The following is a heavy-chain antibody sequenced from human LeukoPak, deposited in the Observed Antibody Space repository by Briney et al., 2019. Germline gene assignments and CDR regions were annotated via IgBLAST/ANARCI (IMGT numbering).Heavy chain of an antibody. CDR2: IIPIFGIA. CDR3: AREYDSDYYYYGMDV. J-gene: IGHJ6*02. V-gene: IGHV1-69*04. Sequence: SVKLSCKASGATFSSYAISWVRQAPGQGLEWMGRIIPIFGIANYAQKFQGRVTITADKSTSTAYMELSSLRSEDTAVYYCAREYDSDYYYYGMDVWGQGTTVTVSS. D-gene: IGHD3-3*01. CDR1: GATFSSYA.